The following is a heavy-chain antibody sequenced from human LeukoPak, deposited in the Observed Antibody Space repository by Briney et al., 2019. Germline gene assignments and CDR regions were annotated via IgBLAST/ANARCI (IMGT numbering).Heavy chain of an antibody. CDR2: IYYSGST. J-gene: IGHJ4*02. Sequence: SQTLSLTCTVSGGSISSGDYFWSWIRQPPGKGLEWIGYIYYSGSTYYNPSLKSRVTISVDTSKNQFSLKLSSVTAADTAVYYCARRRYGGNYYFDYWGQGTLVTVSS. V-gene: IGHV4-30-4*08. D-gene: IGHD4/OR15-4a*01. CDR3: ARRRYGGNYYFDY. CDR1: GGSISSGDYF.